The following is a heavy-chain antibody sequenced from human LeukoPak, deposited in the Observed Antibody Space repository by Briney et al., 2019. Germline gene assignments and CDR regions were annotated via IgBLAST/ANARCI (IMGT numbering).Heavy chain of an antibody. Sequence: ASVKVSCKASGGTFSSYAISWVRQAPGQGLEWMGGIIPIFGTANYAQKFQGRVTITAGESTSTAYMELSSLRSEDTAVYYCASSAGDYGDYFNWFDPWGQGTLVTVSS. J-gene: IGHJ5*02. CDR1: GGTFSSYA. CDR3: ASSAGDYGDYFNWFDP. V-gene: IGHV1-69*13. D-gene: IGHD4-17*01. CDR2: IIPIFGTA.